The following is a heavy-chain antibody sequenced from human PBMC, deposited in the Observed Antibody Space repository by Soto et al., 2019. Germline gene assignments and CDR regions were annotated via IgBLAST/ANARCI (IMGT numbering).Heavy chain of an antibody. D-gene: IGHD1-26*01. CDR2: ISGSGGST. J-gene: IGHJ2*01. Sequence: SXRSLRVTCSAAWFTLSSYSMSWVRQAPGKGLEWVSAISGSGGSTYYADSVKGRFTISRDNSKNTLYLQMNSLRAEDTAVYYCAKITSYSGSYNWYFDLWGRGTLVTVSS. V-gene: IGHV3-23*01. CDR3: AKITSYSGSYNWYFDL. CDR1: WFTLSSYS.